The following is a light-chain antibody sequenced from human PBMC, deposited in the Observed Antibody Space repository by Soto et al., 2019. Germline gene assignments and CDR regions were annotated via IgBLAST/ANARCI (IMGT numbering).Light chain of an antibody. CDR2: EVT. CDR3: SSYAGNNPVL. Sequence: QSALTQPPSASGSPGQSVTISCTGTSSDVGGYNFVSGYQQHPGKAPKVVIYEVTKRPSGVPDRFSGYKSANTASLTVSGLQADDEADYYCSSYAGNNPVLFGVGTKVTVL. V-gene: IGLV2-8*01. CDR1: SSDVGGYNF. J-gene: IGLJ2*01.